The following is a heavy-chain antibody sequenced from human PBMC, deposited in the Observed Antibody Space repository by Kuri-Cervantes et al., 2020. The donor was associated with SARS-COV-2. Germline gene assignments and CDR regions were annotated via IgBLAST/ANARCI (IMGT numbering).Heavy chain of an antibody. CDR2: IYYSGST. CDR1: GGSISSSSYY. Sequence: GSLRLSCTVSGGSISSSSYYWGWIRQPPGKGLEWIGSIYYSGSTYYNPSLKSRVTISVDTSKNQFSLKLSSVTAADTAVYYCASVKYIDYYYMDVWGKGTTVTVSS. CDR3: ASVKYIDYYYMDV. V-gene: IGHV4-39*01. J-gene: IGHJ6*03. D-gene: IGHD2-15*01.